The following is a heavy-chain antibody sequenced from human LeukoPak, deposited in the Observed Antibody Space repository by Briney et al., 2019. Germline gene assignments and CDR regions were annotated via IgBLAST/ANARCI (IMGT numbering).Heavy chain of an antibody. CDR3: TRDEDTAMVTDY. Sequence: GGSLRLSCTASGFTFGDYAMSWVRQAPGKGLEWVGFIRSKAYGGTTEYAASVEGRFTISRDDSKSIAYLQMNSLKTEDTAVYYCTRDEDTAMVTDYWGQGTLVTVSS. CDR2: IRSKAYGGTT. D-gene: IGHD5-18*01. CDR1: GFTFGDYA. V-gene: IGHV3-49*04. J-gene: IGHJ4*02.